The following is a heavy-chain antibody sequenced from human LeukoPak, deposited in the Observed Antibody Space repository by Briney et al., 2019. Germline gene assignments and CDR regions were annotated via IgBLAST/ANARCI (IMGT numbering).Heavy chain of an antibody. CDR3: VGEGYNQDPDY. D-gene: IGHD5-24*01. J-gene: IGHJ4*02. CDR1: GFTFSSCE. V-gene: IGHV3-48*03. Sequence: GGSLRLSCAASGFTFSSCEMNWVRQAPGKGLEWVSYISSSGSTLYYADSVKGRFTISRDNAKNSLYLQMDSLRAEDTAVYYCVGEGYNQDPDYWGQGTLVTVSS. CDR2: ISSSGSTL.